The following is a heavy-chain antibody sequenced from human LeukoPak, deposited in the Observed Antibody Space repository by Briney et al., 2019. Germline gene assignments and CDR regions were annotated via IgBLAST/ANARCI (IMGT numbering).Heavy chain of an antibody. CDR3: AGVIGNYDGRLDY. Sequence: SETLSLTCTLSGGSISIYRWSWIRQPAGKGLEWMGRIDTSGNTNYNPSLNGRVTMSVDTSKTQFYLNLRSVTAADTAIYYCAGVIGNYDGRLDYWGQGTLVTVSS. CDR2: IDTSGNT. V-gene: IGHV4-4*07. J-gene: IGHJ4*02. D-gene: IGHD1-7*01. CDR1: GGSISIYR.